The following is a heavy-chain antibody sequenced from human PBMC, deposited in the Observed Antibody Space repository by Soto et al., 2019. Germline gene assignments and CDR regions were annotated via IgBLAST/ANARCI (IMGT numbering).Heavy chain of an antibody. CDR2: IYYSGST. V-gene: IGHV4-31*03. CDR3: AREPGYCSGGSCYYYYYGMDV. D-gene: IGHD2-15*01. Sequence: QVQLQESGPGLVKPSQTLSLTCTVSGGSISSGGYYWSWIRQHPGKGLEWIGYIYYSGSTYYNPSLKSRVTISVDTSKNQFSLKLSSVTAADTAVYYCAREPGYCSGGSCYYYYYGMDVWGQGTTVTVSS. J-gene: IGHJ6*02. CDR1: GGSISSGGYY.